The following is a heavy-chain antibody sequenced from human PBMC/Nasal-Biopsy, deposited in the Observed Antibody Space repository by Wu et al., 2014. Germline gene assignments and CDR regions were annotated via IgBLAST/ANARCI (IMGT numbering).Heavy chain of an antibody. CDR1: GGSISSSSYY. CDR2: IYYSGST. V-gene: IGHV4-39*01. J-gene: IGHJ4*02. D-gene: IGHD3-3*01. Sequence: TVSGGSISSSSYYWGWIRQPPGKGLEWIGSIYYSGSTYYNPSLKSRVTISVDTSKNQFSLKLSSVTAADTAVYYCARSTTPRFLEWLLPRYFDYWGQGTLVTVSS. CDR3: ARSTTPRFLEWLLPRYFDY.